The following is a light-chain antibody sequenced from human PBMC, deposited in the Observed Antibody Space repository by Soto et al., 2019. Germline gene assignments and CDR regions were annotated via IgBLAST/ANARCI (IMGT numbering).Light chain of an antibody. J-gene: IGKJ1*01. Sequence: EIVMTQSPGTLSVSPGESATRSCRASQSVSNNLAWYQQKPGQAPRLLIYGASTRATGFPARFSGSGSGTEFTLTISSLQSEDFAIYYCQQYNNWPPTWTFGQGTKVDIK. V-gene: IGKV3-15*01. CDR2: GAS. CDR1: QSVSNN. CDR3: QQYNNWPPTWT.